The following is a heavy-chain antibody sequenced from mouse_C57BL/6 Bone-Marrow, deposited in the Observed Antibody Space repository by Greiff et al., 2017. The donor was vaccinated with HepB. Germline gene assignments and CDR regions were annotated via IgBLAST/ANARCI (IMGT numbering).Heavy chain of an antibody. J-gene: IGHJ3*01. CDR3: ASGDGSSQFAY. CDR2: IWGVGST. CDR1: GFSLTSYG. Sequence: VKLMESGPGLVAPSQSLSITCTVSGFSLTSYGVDWVRQSPGKGLEWLGVIWGVGSTNYNSALKSRLSISKDNSKSQVFLKMNSLKTDDTAMYYCASGDGSSQFAYWGQGTLVTVSA. V-gene: IGHV2-6*01. D-gene: IGHD1-1*01.